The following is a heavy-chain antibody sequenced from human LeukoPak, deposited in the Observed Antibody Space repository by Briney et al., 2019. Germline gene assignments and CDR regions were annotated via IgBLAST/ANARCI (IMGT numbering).Heavy chain of an antibody. Sequence: GASVKVSCKASGGTFSGYAISWVRQAPGQGLEWVGGIIPIFGTANYAQKFQGRVTITADESTSTAYMELSSLRSEDTAVYYCARRRRGYDFWSGYSDYWGQGTLVTVSS. V-gene: IGHV1-69*13. CDR2: IIPIFGTA. J-gene: IGHJ4*02. CDR3: ARRRRGYDFWSGYSDY. CDR1: GGTFSGYA. D-gene: IGHD3-3*01.